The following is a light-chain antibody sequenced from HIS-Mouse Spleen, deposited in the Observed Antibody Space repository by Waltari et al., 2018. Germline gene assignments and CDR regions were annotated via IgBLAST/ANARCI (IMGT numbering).Light chain of an antibody. CDR3: CSYAGSSTFLV. J-gene: IGLJ2*01. V-gene: IGLV2-23*03. Sequence: QSALPKPASVSGSPGQSITISCTRTSRDVGTYNLFPWYPQHPGNAPKHLIYEGSKRPSGFSNRFSGSKSGNTACLTISGLQAEDEADYYCCSYAGSSTFLVFGGGTKLTVL. CDR2: EGS. CDR1: SRDVGTYNL.